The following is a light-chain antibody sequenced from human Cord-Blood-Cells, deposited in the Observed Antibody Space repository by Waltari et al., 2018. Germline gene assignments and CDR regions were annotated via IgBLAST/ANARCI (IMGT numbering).Light chain of an antibody. CDR3: QQRSNWPLT. Sequence: EIVLTQSPATLSLSPGDRDTLSCRASQSVSSYLAWYQQKPGQAPRLLIYDASNRATGIPARFSGSGSGTDFTLTISSLEPEDFAVYYCQQRSNWPLTFGGGTKVEIK. V-gene: IGKV3-11*01. CDR2: DAS. J-gene: IGKJ4*01. CDR1: QSVSSY.